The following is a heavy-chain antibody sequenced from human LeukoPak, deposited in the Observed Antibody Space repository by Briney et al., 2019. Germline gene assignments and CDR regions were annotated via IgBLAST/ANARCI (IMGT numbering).Heavy chain of an antibody. J-gene: IGHJ6*03. D-gene: IGHD3-16*01. V-gene: IGHV3-66*02. Sequence: GGSLRLSCAASGFTVSSNYMSWVRQAPGKGLEWVSVIYSGGSTYYADSVKGRFTISRDNSKNTLYLQMNSLRAEDAAVYYCARDRGTGRRIGYYYYMDVWGKGTTVTVSS. CDR3: ARDRGTGRRIGYYYYMDV. CDR1: GFTVSSNY. CDR2: IYSGGST.